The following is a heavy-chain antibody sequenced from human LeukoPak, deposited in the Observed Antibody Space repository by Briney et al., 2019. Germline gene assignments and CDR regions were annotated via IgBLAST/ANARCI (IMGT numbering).Heavy chain of an antibody. CDR3: ARGYSSSWYYFDY. D-gene: IGHD6-13*01. V-gene: IGHV1-2*02. Sequence: ASVKVSCKASGYTFTCYYMHWVRQAPGQGLEWMGWINPNSGGTNYAQKFQGRVTMTRDTSISTAYMELSRLRSDDTAVYYCARGYSSSWYYFDYWGQGTLVTVSS. CDR1: GYTFTCYY. J-gene: IGHJ4*02. CDR2: INPNSGGT.